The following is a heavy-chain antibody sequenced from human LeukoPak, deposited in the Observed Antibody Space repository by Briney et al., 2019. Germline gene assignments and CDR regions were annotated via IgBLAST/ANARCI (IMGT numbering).Heavy chain of an antibody. CDR2: MNPNSGNT. CDR3: ARGRRVMYDYVWGSYPRDY. V-gene: IGHV1-8*01. J-gene: IGHJ4*02. CDR1: GYTFTSYD. Sequence: GASVKVSCKASGYTFTSYDINWVRQATGQGLEWMGWMNPNSGNTGYAQKFQGRVTMTRSTSLRTAHMELSSLRSEDTAVYYCARGRRVMYDYVWGSYPRDYWGQGTLVTVSS. D-gene: IGHD3-16*02.